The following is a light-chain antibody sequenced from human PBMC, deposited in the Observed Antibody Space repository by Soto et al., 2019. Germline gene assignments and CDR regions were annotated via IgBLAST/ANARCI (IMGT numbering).Light chain of an antibody. CDR2: GNS. CDR3: QAYDSSLSSVV. J-gene: IGLJ2*01. CDR1: SSNIGAGYD. Sequence: QPVLTQPPSVSGAPGQRVTISCTGSSSNIGAGYDVHWYQQLPGAAPKLLISGNSNRPSGVPDRFSGSKSGTSASLAITGLQAEDEADYYCQAYDSSLSSVVFGGGTKLTVL. V-gene: IGLV1-40*01.